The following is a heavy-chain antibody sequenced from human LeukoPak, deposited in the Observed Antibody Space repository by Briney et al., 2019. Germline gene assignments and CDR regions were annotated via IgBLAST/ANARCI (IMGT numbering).Heavy chain of an antibody. V-gene: IGHV4-61*02. J-gene: IGHJ4*02. CDR1: GGSISSGSYY. Sequence: PSQTLSLTCTVSGGSISSGSYYWSWIRQPAGKGLEWIGRIYTSGSTNYNPSLKSRVTISVDTSKNQFSLKLSSVTAADTAVYYCARDLFSSGWYAAGFDYWGQGTLVTVSS. CDR3: ARDLFSSGWYAAGFDY. CDR2: IYTSGST. D-gene: IGHD6-19*01.